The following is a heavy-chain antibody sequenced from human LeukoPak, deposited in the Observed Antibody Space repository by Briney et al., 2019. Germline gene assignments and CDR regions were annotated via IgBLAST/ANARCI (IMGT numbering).Heavy chain of an antibody. D-gene: IGHD5-18*01. CDR3: ARDNTAMDDSFDY. V-gene: IGHV4-59*12. J-gene: IGHJ4*02. CDR1: GGSISSYY. Sequence: SETLSLTCTVSGGSISSYYWSWIRQPPGKGLEWIGYIYYSGSTYYNPSLKSRVTISVDTSKNQFSLKLSSVTAADTAVYYCARDNTAMDDSFDYWGQGTLVTVSS. CDR2: IYYSGST.